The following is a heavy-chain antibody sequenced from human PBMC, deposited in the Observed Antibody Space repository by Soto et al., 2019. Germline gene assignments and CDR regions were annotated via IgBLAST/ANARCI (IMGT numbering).Heavy chain of an antibody. CDR1: GFTFSSYA. CDR2: ISGSGGST. CDR3: AKVGLTIFGVFDAFDI. V-gene: IGHV3-23*01. J-gene: IGHJ3*02. Sequence: EVQLLESGGGLVQPGGSLRLSCAASGFTFSSYAMRWVRQAPGKGLEWVSAISGSGGSTYYADSVKGRFTISRDNSKNTLYLQMNSLRAEDTAVYYCAKVGLTIFGVFDAFDIWGQGTMVTVSS. D-gene: IGHD3-3*01.